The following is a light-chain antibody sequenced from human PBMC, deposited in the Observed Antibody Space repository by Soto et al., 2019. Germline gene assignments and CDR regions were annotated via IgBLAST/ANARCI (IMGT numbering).Light chain of an antibody. CDR3: QTWGTGIWV. J-gene: IGLJ3*02. CDR2: LNSDGSH. V-gene: IGLV4-69*01. CDR1: SGHSNYA. Sequence: QLVLTQSPSASASLGASGKLTCTLSSGHSNYAIAWHQQQPEKGPRYLMKLNSDGSHSKGDGIPDRFSGSSSGAERYLTISSLQSEYEADYYCQTWGTGIWVFGGGTKLTVL.